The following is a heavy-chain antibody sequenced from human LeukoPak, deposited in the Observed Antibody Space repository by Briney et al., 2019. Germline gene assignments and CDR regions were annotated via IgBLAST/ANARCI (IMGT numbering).Heavy chain of an antibody. CDR3: ARLPPLRSDYYMDI. D-gene: IGHD5-12*01. V-gene: IGHV4-4*09. CDR1: GGSISSYY. CDR2: IYTSGST. Sequence: PSETLSLTCTDSGGSISSYYWSWIRQPPGKGLEWIGYIYTSGSTNYNPSLKSRVTISVDTSKNQFSLKLSSVTAADTAVYYCARLPPLRSDYYMDIWGKGTTVTVSS. J-gene: IGHJ6*03.